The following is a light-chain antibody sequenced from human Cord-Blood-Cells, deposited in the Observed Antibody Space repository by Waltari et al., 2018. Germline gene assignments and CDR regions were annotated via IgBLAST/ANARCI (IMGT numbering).Light chain of an antibody. Sequence: QSALTQPASVSGSPGQSITLSCTGTSSDVGGYNYVSWYPQHPGKAPKLMIYDVSKLPSGVSNRFSGSKSGNTASLTISGLQAEDEADYYCSSYTSSSTYVFGTGTKVTVL. CDR1: SSDVGGYNY. V-gene: IGLV2-14*01. CDR3: SSYTSSSTYV. J-gene: IGLJ1*01. CDR2: DVS.